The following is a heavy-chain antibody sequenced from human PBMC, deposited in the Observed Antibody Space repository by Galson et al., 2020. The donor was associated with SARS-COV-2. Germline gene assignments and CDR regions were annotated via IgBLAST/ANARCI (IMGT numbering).Heavy chain of an antibody. V-gene: IGHV4-39*07. CDR1: GDSISSSRYY. CDR3: ARAGSRVTTSGDFDP. Sequence: GSLRPSCTVSGDSISSSRYYWGWIRQPPGKGLEWIGSIYYSGTTYYNSSLKSRVTISIATSKNQFSLKLTSVTAADTAVYYCARAGSRVTTSGDFDPWGQGTLVTVSS. J-gene: IGHJ5*02. CDR2: IYYSGTT. D-gene: IGHD4-4*01.